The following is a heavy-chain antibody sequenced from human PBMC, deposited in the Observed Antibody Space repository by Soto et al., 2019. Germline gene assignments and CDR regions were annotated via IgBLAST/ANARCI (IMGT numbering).Heavy chain of an antibody. Sequence: QVQLVQSGAEVKKPGASVKVSCKASGYTFTSYGISWVRQAPGQGLEWMGWISAYNGNTNYAQKLQGRVTMTTDTSPRTGYMELRSLGSDDTAVYYCGRVARSGILAGYSSGYWGQGTLVTVSS. CDR3: GRVARSGILAGYSSGY. CDR2: ISAYNGNT. D-gene: IGHD3-9*01. V-gene: IGHV1-18*01. J-gene: IGHJ4*02. CDR1: GYTFTSYG.